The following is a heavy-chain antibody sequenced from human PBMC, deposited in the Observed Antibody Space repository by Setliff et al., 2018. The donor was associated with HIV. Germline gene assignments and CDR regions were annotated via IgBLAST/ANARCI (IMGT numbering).Heavy chain of an antibody. V-gene: IGHV3-9*01. J-gene: IGHJ6*02. CDR2: ISWNSGNI. Sequence: TGGSLRLSCAASGFTFDDYAMHWVRQAPGKGLEWVSGISWNSGNIDYADSVKGRFTISRDNSKNTLYLQMNSLRAEDTAVYYCARSVIGYYYYGMDVWGQGTLVTVSS. D-gene: IGHD3-10*01. CDR1: GFTFDDYA. CDR3: ARSVIGYYYYGMDV.